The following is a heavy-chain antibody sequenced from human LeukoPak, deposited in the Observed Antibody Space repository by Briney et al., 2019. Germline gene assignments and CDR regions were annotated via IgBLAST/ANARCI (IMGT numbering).Heavy chain of an antibody. Sequence: PETLSLTCTVSGGSINSNSYYWGWIRQPPGKGLEWIGSIYYSGNTYYNPSLKSRVTISVDTSKNQFSLKLSSVTAADTAVYYCARLWSGYSPPYYGGQGTVVTVSS. CDR2: IYYSGNT. D-gene: IGHD3-3*01. CDR3: ARLWSGYSPPYY. J-gene: IGHJ4*02. V-gene: IGHV4-39*01. CDR1: GGSINSNSYY.